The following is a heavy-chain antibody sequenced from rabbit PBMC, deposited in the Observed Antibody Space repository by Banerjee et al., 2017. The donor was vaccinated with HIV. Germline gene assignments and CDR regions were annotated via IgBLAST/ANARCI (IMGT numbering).Heavy chain of an antibody. V-gene: IGHV1S45*01. CDR1: GFSFSSNYY. Sequence: QEQLEETGGGLVQPGGSLTLTCTASGFSFSSNYYMCWVRRAPGRGLEWIACIDAGSSASTYYASWAKGRFTISKTSSTTVTLQMTSLTAADTATYLCARDLGGSIHLWGPGTLVTVS. D-gene: IGHD4-2*01. J-gene: IGHJ4*01. CDR3: ARDLGGSIHL. CDR2: IDAGSSAST.